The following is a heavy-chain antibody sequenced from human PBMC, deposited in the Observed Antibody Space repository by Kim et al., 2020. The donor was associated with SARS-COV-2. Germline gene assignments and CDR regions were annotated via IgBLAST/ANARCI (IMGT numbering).Heavy chain of an antibody. CDR2: IYYSGST. CDR1: GGSISSGDYY. CDR3: ARDPLSGNGDY. Sequence: SETLSLTCTVSGGSISSGDYYWSWIRQPPGKGLEWIGYIYYSGSTYYNPSLKSRVTISVDTSKNQFSLKLSSVTAADTAVYYCARDPLSGNGDYWGQGTLVTVSS. J-gene: IGHJ4*02. V-gene: IGHV4-30-4*01. D-gene: IGHD1-1*01.